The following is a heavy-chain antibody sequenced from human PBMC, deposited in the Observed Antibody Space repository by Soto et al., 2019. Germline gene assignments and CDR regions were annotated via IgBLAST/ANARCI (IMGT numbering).Heavy chain of an antibody. CDR2: LTPLYGTA. D-gene: IGHD5-18*01. Sequence: QVHLEQSGAEVKKPGSSVKVSCKASGGIFKTDAVAWVRQAPGQGLGWVGGLTPLYGTANYAQKFQGRVTITADESTGAAYMEVSSLRAEDTAVYYCVRDLTLGYRSGGDGFDVWGQGTMVTVSS. CDR1: GGIFKTDA. V-gene: IGHV1-69*01. CDR3: VRDLTLGYRSGGDGFDV. J-gene: IGHJ3*01.